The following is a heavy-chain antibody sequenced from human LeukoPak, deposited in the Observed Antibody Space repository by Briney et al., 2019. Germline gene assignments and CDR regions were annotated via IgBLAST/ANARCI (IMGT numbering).Heavy chain of an antibody. V-gene: IGHV3-23*01. CDR1: GFTFSSYA. Sequence: PGGSLRLSCAASGFTFSSYAMSWVRQAPGKGLEWVSAISGSGGSTYYADSVKGRFTISRDNSKNTLYLQMNSLRAEDTAVYYCAKDLLGYSSSWNFDYWGQGTLVTVSS. CDR3: AKDLLGYSSSWNFDY. J-gene: IGHJ4*02. D-gene: IGHD6-13*01. CDR2: ISGSGGST.